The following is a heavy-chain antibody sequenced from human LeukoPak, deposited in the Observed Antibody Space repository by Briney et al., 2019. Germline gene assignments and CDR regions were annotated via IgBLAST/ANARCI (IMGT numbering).Heavy chain of an antibody. CDR2: ISDSGGRT. Sequence: GGSLRLSCAASGFTFSSYAMSWVRQAPGRGLEWVSTISDSGGRTYYADSVKGRFTISRDNSKNTLYVQMNSLRAEDTAVYYCAKGPSSGYGASWYDYWGQGTLVTVSS. J-gene: IGHJ4*02. CDR3: AKGPSSGYGASWYDY. CDR1: GFTFSSYA. V-gene: IGHV3-23*01. D-gene: IGHD6-13*01.